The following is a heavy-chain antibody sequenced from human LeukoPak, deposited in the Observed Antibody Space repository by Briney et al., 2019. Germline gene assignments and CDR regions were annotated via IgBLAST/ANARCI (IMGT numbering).Heavy chain of an antibody. CDR2: IKQDGSEK. CDR1: GFILSTYW. D-gene: IGHD6-13*01. J-gene: IGHJ6*04. V-gene: IGHV3-7*01. Sequence: PAGGSLRLSCAASGFILSTYWMSWVRQAPGKGLEWVANIKQDGSEKYYVDSVKGRFTISRDNAKNSPFLQMNSLRAEDTAVYYCARDVYSANKDVWGKGTTVTVSS. CDR3: ARDVYSANKDV.